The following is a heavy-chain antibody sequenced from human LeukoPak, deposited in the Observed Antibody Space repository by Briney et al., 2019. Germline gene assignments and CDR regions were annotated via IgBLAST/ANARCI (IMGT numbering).Heavy chain of an antibody. J-gene: IGHJ2*01. D-gene: IGHD4-17*01. V-gene: IGHV3-53*01. CDR1: GFPVSSYY. CDR2: IYIGGRT. Sequence: PGGSLRLSCAASGFPVSSYYMGWVRQAPGKGLEWVSVIYIGGRTYYADSVTGRFTISRDNSKNTLHLQMNSLRAEDTAVYYCARCLGGDYVSDTYWYFDLWGRGSLVTVSS. CDR3: ARCLGGDYVSDTYWYFDL.